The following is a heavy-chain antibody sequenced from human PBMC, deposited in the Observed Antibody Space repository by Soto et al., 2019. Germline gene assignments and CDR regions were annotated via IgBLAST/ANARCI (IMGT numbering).Heavy chain of an antibody. CDR3: SKWSGFGDA. D-gene: IGHD3-10*01. CDR1: GFTFSSYS. Sequence: VGSLRLSCAASGFTFSSYSMTWVRQAPGKGLEWVSGISDSGGNTWYADSVKGRFTISRDNSKNTLFLQMNSLRAEDTAVYFCSKWSGFGDAWGQGTLVTVSS. CDR2: ISDSGGNT. V-gene: IGHV3-23*01. J-gene: IGHJ5*02.